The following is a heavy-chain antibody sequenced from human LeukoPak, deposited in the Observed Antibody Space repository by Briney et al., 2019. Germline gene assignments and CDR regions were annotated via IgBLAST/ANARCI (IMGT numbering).Heavy chain of an antibody. V-gene: IGHV5-51*01. CDR1: GYRFTSYW. Sequence: GESLKISCKGSGYRFTSYWIGWVRQMPGKGLGWMGIIYPGDSDTRYSPSFQGQVTISADKSISTAYLQWSSLKASDTAMYYCARGAEDSSGYYLYGMDVWGQGTTVTVSS. D-gene: IGHD3-22*01. CDR2: IYPGDSDT. J-gene: IGHJ6*02. CDR3: ARGAEDSSGYYLYGMDV.